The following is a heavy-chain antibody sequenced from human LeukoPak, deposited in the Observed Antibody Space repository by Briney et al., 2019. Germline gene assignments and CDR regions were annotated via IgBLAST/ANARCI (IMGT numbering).Heavy chain of an antibody. J-gene: IGHJ4*02. CDR2: ITSSSSYI. CDR1: GFTFSSYN. D-gene: IGHD6-13*01. V-gene: IGHV3-21*04. CDR3: ARDAVLRNIAAAGYFDH. Sequence: GGSLRLSCAASGFTFSSYNMNWVRQAPGKGLEWVSSITSSSSYIYYADSVKGRFTISRDNAKNSLYLQMNSLRAEDTALYYCARDAVLRNIAAAGYFDHWGQGTLVTVSS.